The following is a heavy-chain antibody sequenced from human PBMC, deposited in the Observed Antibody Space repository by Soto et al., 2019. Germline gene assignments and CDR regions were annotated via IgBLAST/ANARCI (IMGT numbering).Heavy chain of an antibody. D-gene: IGHD6-19*01. CDR1: GLTFNNYW. J-gene: IGHJ4*02. V-gene: IGHV3-74*01. CDR2: INPDGSST. CDR3: VRSLAAGSD. Sequence: PGGSVRLSCAASGLTFNNYWMHWVRQAPGKGLVWVSRINPDGSSTSYADSVKGRFTVSRDNAKNTLYLQMNSLRTEDTSVYYCVRSLAAGSDWGQGTLVTVSS.